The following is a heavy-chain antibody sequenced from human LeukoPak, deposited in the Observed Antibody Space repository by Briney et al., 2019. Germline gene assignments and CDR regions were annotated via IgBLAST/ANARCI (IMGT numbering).Heavy chain of an antibody. CDR1: GYTFTSYA. Sequence: ASVKVSCKASGYTFTSYAISWVRQAPGQGLEWMGRIIPIFGTANYAQKFQGRVTITTDESTSTAYMELSSLRSEDTAVYYCARDRSSGYDYWGQGTLVTVSS. CDR3: ARDRSSGYDY. CDR2: IIPIFGTA. V-gene: IGHV1-69*05. J-gene: IGHJ4*02. D-gene: IGHD6-19*01.